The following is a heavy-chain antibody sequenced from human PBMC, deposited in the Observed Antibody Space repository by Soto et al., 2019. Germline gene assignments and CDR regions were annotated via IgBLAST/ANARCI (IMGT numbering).Heavy chain of an antibody. CDR1: GFTFSSYA. CDR2: ISHGGGST. D-gene: IGHD6-6*01. Sequence: GGSLRLSCAASGFTFSSYAMTWVRQAPGKGLEWVSAISHGGGSTYYADSVKGRFTISRDNVKNTLYLQMTSLRAEDTAVYYCARRITYGPSSRWGQGTLVTVSS. V-gene: IGHV3-23*01. J-gene: IGHJ4*02. CDR3: ARRITYGPSSR.